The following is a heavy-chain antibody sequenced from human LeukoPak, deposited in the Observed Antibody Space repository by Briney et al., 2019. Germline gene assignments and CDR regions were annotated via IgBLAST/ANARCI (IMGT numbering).Heavy chain of an antibody. Sequence: ASVKVSCKASCYTFSNYVLTWVRQAAGQGLEWMGWISVYNDNAIYAQKFEGRVTMTTDTSTSTGYMELRSLRFDDTAVYYCARSGPKDWALDYWGRGTLVSISS. D-gene: IGHD1-14*01. J-gene: IGHJ4*02. V-gene: IGHV1-18*01. CDR2: ISVYNDNA. CDR1: CYTFSNYV. CDR3: ARSGPKDWALDY.